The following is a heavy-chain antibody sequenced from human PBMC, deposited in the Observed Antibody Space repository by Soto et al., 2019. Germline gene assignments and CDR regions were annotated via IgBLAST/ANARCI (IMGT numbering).Heavy chain of an antibody. CDR3: ARDPTMVRGVIIDTGGMDV. Sequence: ASVKVSCKASGYTFTGYYMHWVRQAPGQGLEWMGWINPNSGGTNYAQKFQGWVTMTRDTSISTAYMELSRLRSDDTAVYYCARDPTMVRGVIIDTGGMDVWGQGTTVTVSS. J-gene: IGHJ6*02. CDR2: INPNSGGT. CDR1: GYTFTGYY. V-gene: IGHV1-2*04. D-gene: IGHD3-10*01.